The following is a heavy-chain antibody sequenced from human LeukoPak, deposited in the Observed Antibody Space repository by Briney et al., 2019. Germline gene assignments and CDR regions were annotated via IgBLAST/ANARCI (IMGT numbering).Heavy chain of an antibody. V-gene: IGHV3-23*01. CDR1: GFTFNDYA. J-gene: IGHJ4*02. CDR2: ISISGGST. CDR3: AKQGPYGSGPYFDY. Sequence: GGSLRLSCAASGFTFNDYAMSWVRQAPGKGLEWVSAISISGGSTYYADSVRGRFTISRHNSKNTLSLQMNSLRGEDTAVYYCAKQGPYGSGPYFDYWGQGALVTVSS. D-gene: IGHD3-10*01.